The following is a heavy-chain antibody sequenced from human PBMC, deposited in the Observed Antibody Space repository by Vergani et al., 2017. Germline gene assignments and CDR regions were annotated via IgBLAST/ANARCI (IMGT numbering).Heavy chain of an antibody. D-gene: IGHD5-12*01. CDR2: IDHTGRP. J-gene: IGHJ6*03. CDR1: GGSFTSYH. Sequence: QVQLQQWGGGLLKPSETLSLTCVVNGGSFTSYHWTWIRQSPGEGLEWVGDIDHTGRPDYNPSLKSRLTMSVDKSRNQFALTLNSVTATDTAIYLCVCVNTRTSGHVYYYYFMDVWGQGTAVTVS. CDR3: VCVNTRTSGHVYYYYFMDV. V-gene: IGHV4-34*01.